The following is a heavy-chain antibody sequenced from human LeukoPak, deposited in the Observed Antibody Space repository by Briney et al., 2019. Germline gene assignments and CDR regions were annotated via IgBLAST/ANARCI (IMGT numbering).Heavy chain of an antibody. Sequence: PSETLSLTCTVSGGSIRNSGYYWGWIRQPPGKGLEWIGSIYYSGSTYYKPSLKSRVTISVDTSKNQFSLNLNSVTAADTAVYYCARQTGSGLFILPGGQGTLVTVSS. D-gene: IGHD3/OR15-3a*01. CDR2: IYYSGST. J-gene: IGHJ4*02. V-gene: IGHV4-39*01. CDR3: ARQTGSGLFILP. CDR1: GGSIRNSGYY.